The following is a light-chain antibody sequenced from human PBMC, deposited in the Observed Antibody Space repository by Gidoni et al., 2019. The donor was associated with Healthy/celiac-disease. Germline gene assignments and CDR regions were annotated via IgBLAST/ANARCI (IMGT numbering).Light chain of an antibody. J-gene: IGKJ2*01. V-gene: IGKV2-28*01. CDR1: QSLLHSNGYNY. Sequence: DIVMTQSPLSLPVTPGEPASISCRSSQSLLHSNGYNYLDWYQQKPGQSPQLLIYLGSNRASGVPDRFSGSGSGTDFTLKISRVEAEDVGVYYCMQALQTPYTFGQGTKLEIK. CDR2: LGS. CDR3: MQALQTPYT.